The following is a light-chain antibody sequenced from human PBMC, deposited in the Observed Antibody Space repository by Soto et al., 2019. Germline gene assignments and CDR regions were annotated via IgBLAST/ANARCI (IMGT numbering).Light chain of an antibody. CDR2: RAS. J-gene: IGKJ1*01. V-gene: IGKV1-5*03. CDR3: QQYNTYSWT. Sequence: DIQMTQSPSTLSASVGDRVTITCRASQSISSWLAWYQQKPEKAPKVLIYRASHLESGVPSRFSGSGSGTEFALTISSLQPDDFATYYCQQYNTYSWTFGPGTKVDIK. CDR1: QSISSW.